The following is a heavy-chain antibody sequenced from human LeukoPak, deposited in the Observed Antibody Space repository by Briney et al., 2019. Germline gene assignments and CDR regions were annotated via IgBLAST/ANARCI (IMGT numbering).Heavy chain of an antibody. V-gene: IGHV5-51*01. CDR3: ARTRRDGYSYDAFDI. Sequence: PGASLKISCKGSGYSFSSYWIAWVRQLPGKGLEWMGIIYPGDSDTRYSPSFQGQVTISADKSISTAYLQWSSLKASDTAMYYCARTRRDGYSYDAFDIWGQGTMVTVSS. CDR1: GYSFSSYW. J-gene: IGHJ3*02. CDR2: IYPGDSDT. D-gene: IGHD5-24*01.